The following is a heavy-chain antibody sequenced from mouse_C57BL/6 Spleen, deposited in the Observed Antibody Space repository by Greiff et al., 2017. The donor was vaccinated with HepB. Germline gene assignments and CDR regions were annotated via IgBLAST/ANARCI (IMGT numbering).Heavy chain of an antibody. D-gene: IGHD1-1*01. V-gene: IGHV5-6*01. CDR1: GFTFSSYG. CDR2: ISSGGSYT. J-gene: IGHJ1*03. Sequence: EVMLVESGGDLVKPGGSLKLSCAASGFTFSSYGMSWVRQTPDKRLEWVATISSGGSYTYYPDSVKGRFTISRDNAKNTLYLQMRSLKSEDTAMYYCAKITTVVEGYWYFDVWCTGTTVTVSS. CDR3: AKITTVVEGYWYFDV.